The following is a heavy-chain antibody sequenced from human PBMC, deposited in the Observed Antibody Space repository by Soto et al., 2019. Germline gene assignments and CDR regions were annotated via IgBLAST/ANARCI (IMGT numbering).Heavy chain of an antibody. J-gene: IGHJ4*02. D-gene: IGHD3-22*01. CDR3: ARDGDYYDSSGYYWRYFDY. CDR2: IYNSGSS. Sequence: PSETLSLTCSVSGDSVSSYYWTWIRQSPGKGLEWIGYIYNSGSSNYNPSLKSRVTISADTSKNQFSLRLSSVAAADTAVYYCARDGDYYDSSGYYWRYFDYWGQGTLVTVSS. CDR1: GDSVSSYY. V-gene: IGHV4-59*02.